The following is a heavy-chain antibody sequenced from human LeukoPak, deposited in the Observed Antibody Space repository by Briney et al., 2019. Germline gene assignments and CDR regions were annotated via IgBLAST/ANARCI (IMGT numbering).Heavy chain of an antibody. Sequence: GGSLRLSCAASGLTLRSYGMHWVRQAPGKGLEWVAVISHDGSNKDYSDSVKGRFTISRDNSRNTLYLQMNSLRAEDTAVYYCARDSNPHYYDSSGYSPHDIWGQGTMVTVSS. CDR3: ARDSNPHYYDSSGYSPHDI. D-gene: IGHD3-22*01. V-gene: IGHV3-30*03. J-gene: IGHJ3*02. CDR2: ISHDGSNK. CDR1: GLTLRSYG.